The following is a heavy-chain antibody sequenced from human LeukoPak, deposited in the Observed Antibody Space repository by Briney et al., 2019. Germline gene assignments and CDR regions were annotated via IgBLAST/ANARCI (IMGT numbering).Heavy chain of an antibody. J-gene: IGHJ4*02. CDR2: IYYSGST. Sequence: PSETLSLTCTVSGGSISSYYWSWIRQPPGKGLEWIGYIYYSGSTNYNPSLKSRVTISVDTSKNQFSLKLSSVTAADTAVYYCARTSNWGQGTLVTVSS. CDR3: ARTSN. CDR1: GGSISSYY. V-gene: IGHV4-59*12.